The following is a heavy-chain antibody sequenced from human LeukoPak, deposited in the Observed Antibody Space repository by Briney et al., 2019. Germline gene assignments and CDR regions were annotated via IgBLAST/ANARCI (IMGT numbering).Heavy chain of an antibody. D-gene: IGHD2-21*02. V-gene: IGHV1-18*01. Sequence: ASVKVSCKASGYTFTSYGISWVRQAPGQGLEWMGWISAYNGNTNYAQKLQGGVTMTTDTSTSTVYMELRSLRSDGTAVYYCARTIVVVTADYFDYWGQGTLVTVSS. CDR1: GYTFTSYG. CDR2: ISAYNGNT. J-gene: IGHJ4*02. CDR3: ARTIVVVTADYFDY.